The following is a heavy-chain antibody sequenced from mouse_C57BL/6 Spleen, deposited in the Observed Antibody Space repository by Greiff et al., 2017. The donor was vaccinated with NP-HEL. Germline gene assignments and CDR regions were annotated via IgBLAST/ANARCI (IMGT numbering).Heavy chain of an antibody. D-gene: IGHD2-4*01. J-gene: IGHJ2*01. Sequence: VQLVESGAELVKPGASVKISCKASGYAFSSYWMNWVKQRPGKGLEWIGQIYPGDGDTNYNGKFKGKATLTADKSSSTAYMQLSSLTSEDSAVYFCAMARNDYDGGFDYWGQGTTLTVSS. CDR1: GYAFSSYW. CDR3: AMARNDYDGGFDY. V-gene: IGHV1-80*01. CDR2: IYPGDGDT.